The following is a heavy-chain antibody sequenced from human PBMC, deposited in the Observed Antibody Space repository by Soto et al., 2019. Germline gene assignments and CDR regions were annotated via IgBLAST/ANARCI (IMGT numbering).Heavy chain of an antibody. J-gene: IGHJ6*03. V-gene: IGHV3-7*01. CDR2: IKQDGSEK. D-gene: IGHD3-9*01. Sequence: GGSLRLSCAASGFTFSSYWMSWVRQAPGKGLEWVANIKQDGSEKYYVDSVKGRFTISRDNAKNSLYLQMNSLRAEDTDVYYCARDRNYDILTGYYYYYYMDVWGKGTTVTVSS. CDR3: ARDRNYDILTGYYYYYYMDV. CDR1: GFTFSSYW.